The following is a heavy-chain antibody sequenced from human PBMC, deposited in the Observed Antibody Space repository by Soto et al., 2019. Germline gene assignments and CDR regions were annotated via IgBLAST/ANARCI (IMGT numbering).Heavy chain of an antibody. Sequence: WASVKVSCKASGYSFTRYGIAWARQAPGQGLEWMGWINTYNGNTNYAQNLQGRVTLTTDTSTSTAYMELTSLRSNDTAIYYCAMVDVYVTPSPQDVWGQGTTVTVSS. CDR2: INTYNGNT. CDR1: GYSFTRYG. CDR3: AMVDVYVTPSPQDV. J-gene: IGHJ6*02. D-gene: IGHD3-16*01. V-gene: IGHV1-18*01.